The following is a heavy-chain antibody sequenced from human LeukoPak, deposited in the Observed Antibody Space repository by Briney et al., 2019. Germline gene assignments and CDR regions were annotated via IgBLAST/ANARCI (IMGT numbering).Heavy chain of an antibody. CDR2: IYYTGGT. CDR1: GGSVTTSSYC. V-gene: IGHV4-39*07. CDR3: ARVSRTWYYFDY. Sequence: SETLSLTCSVSGGSVTTSSYCWGWIRQPPEKGLEWIGSIYYTGGTYYSPSLKSRVTISVDTSKNQFSLKLSSVTAADTAVYYCARVSRTWYYFDYWGQGTLVTVSS. J-gene: IGHJ4*02. D-gene: IGHD2-8*01.